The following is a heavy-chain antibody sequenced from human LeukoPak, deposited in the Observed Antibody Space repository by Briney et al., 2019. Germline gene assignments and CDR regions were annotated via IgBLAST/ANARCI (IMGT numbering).Heavy chain of an antibody. V-gene: IGHV3-23*01. CDR1: GFTFSSYG. J-gene: IGHJ4*02. CDR3: AKEGGYFDWPFTFDY. Sequence: GGTLRLSCAASGFTFSSYGMSWVRQAPGKGLEWVSSISSSGGSTYSADSVKGRFIISRDNSKNMLYLQMNSLRAEDTAVYYCAKEGGYFDWPFTFDYWGQGTLVTVSS. CDR2: ISSSGGST. D-gene: IGHD3-9*01.